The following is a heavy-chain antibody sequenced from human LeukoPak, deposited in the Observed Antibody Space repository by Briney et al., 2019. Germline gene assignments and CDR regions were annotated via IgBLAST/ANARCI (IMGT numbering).Heavy chain of an antibody. J-gene: IGHJ4*02. V-gene: IGHV3-23*01. Sequence: GGSLRLSCAASGFTFSNYAVSWVRQAPGKGLEWVSVISGSGGSTYYPDSVKGRFTISRDNPKNTLYLQMNSLRAEDTAVYYCATPRSGWYLFDYWGQGTLVTVSP. CDR3: ATPRSGWYLFDY. D-gene: IGHD6-19*01. CDR2: ISGSGGST. CDR1: GFTFSNYA.